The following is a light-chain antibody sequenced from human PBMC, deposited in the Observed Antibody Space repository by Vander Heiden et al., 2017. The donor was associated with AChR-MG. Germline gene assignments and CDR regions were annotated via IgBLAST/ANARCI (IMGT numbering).Light chain of an antibody. CDR2: KDN. CDR3: QSGDSRTAV. Sequence: SRELTQPPSASVPPGQTAIITCSGDVLAKKYSYWYQQRPGQAPRMVVFKDNERPSGIPERFSGSSSGTIVTLTITDVQAEDEADYYCQSGDSRTAVFGTGTKVTVL. V-gene: IGLV3-25*03. CDR1: VLAKKY. J-gene: IGLJ1*01.